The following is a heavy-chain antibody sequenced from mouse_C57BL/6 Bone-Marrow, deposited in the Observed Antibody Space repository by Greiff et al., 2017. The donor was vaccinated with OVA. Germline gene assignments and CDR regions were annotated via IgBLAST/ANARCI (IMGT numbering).Heavy chain of an antibody. Sequence: QVQLKQSGAELVRPGASVTLSCKASGYTFTDYEMHWVKQTPVHGLEWIGAIDPETGGTAYNQKFKGKAILTADKSSSTAYMELRSLRSEDSAVYYGTRGYSNYYAMDYWGQGTAVTVSS. D-gene: IGHD2-5*01. CDR2: IDPETGGT. J-gene: IGHJ4*01. CDR3: TRGYSNYYAMDY. V-gene: IGHV1-15*01. CDR1: GYTFTDYE.